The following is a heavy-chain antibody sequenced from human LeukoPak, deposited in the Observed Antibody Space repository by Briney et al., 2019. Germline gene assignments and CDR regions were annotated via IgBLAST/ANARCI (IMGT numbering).Heavy chain of an antibody. Sequence: GGSLRLSCAASGFTFSSYSMNWVRQAPGKGLEWVSSISSSSSYIYYADSVKGRFTISRDNAKNSLYLQMNSLRAEDTAVYYCARSVEAGLDYFDYWGQGTLVTVSS. CDR2: ISSSSSYI. V-gene: IGHV3-21*01. J-gene: IGHJ4*02. D-gene: IGHD3/OR15-3a*01. CDR1: GFTFSSYS. CDR3: ARSVEAGLDYFDY.